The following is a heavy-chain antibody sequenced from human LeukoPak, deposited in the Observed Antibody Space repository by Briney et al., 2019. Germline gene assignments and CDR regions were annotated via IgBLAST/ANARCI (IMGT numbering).Heavy chain of an antibody. CDR3: ARGTMFPYYFDY. CDR2: ISSSSSYI. Sequence: GGSLRLSCAASGFTFSTYSMNWVRQAPGKGLEWVSSISSSSSYIYYADSLKGRFTISRDNAKNSLYLQMNSLRAEDTAVYYCARGTMFPYYFDYWGQGTLVTVSS. J-gene: IGHJ4*02. V-gene: IGHV3-21*01. CDR1: GFTFSTYS. D-gene: IGHD3-10*02.